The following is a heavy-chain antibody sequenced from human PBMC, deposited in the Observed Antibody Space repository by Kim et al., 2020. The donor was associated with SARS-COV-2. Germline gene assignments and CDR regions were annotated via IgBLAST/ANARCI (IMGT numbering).Heavy chain of an antibody. CDR3: AREKPCGCSNSCRCYYG. Sequence: GGSLRLSCAASGFTFSSYAMDWVRQAPGKGLEWVSLICSNASTTYYADSVKGRFSISRDNAKNTMYLQMNSLRAEDTAVYYCAREKPCGCSNSCRCYYG. CDR2: ICSNASTT. CDR1: GFTFSSYA. D-gene: IGHD2-2*01. V-gene: IGHV3-48*04. J-gene: IGHJ6*01.